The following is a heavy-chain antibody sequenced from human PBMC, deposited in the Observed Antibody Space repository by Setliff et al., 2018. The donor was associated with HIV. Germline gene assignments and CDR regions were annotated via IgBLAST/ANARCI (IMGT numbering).Heavy chain of an antibody. J-gene: IGHJ4*02. CDR1: GYSTSSGYY. CDR2: IFHSAAT. V-gene: IGHV4-38-2*01. D-gene: IGHD5-12*01. CDR3: ARRGAYGYDYFDY. Sequence: SETLSLTCAVSGYSTSSGYYWGWIRQPPGKGLEWIGSIFHSAATNYNPSLKSRVTISIDTSKNQFSLKLTSVTAADTAVYYCARRGAYGYDYFDYWGPGILVTVSS.